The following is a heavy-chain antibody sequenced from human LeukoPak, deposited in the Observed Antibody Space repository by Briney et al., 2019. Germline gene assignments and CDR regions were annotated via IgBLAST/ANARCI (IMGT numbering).Heavy chain of an antibody. V-gene: IGHV3-30*18. CDR2: ISYDGSNK. J-gene: IGHJ4*02. Sequence: GGSLRLSCAASGFTVSSNYMSWVRQAPGKGLEWVAVISYDGSNKYYADSVKGRFTISRDNSKNTLYLQMNSLRAEDTAVYYGAKDDTYSSSFDYWGQGTLVTVSS. CDR1: GFTVSSNY. CDR3: AKDDTYSSSFDY. D-gene: IGHD6-13*01.